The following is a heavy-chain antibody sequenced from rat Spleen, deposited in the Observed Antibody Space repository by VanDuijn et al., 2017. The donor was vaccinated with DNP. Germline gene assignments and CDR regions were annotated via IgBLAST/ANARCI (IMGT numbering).Heavy chain of an antibody. Sequence: EVQLQESGPGLVKPSQSLSLTCSVTGYSITSNYWGWIRQFPGNKVEYIGHISYSGSTSYNPSLISRISITRDTSKNQFFLQLNSVTTEETATYYCARCGGFDYAMDAWGQGTSVTVSS. V-gene: IGHV3-1*01. CDR2: ISYSGST. J-gene: IGHJ4*01. CDR1: GYSITSNY. CDR3: ARCGGFDYAMDA. D-gene: IGHD4-4*01.